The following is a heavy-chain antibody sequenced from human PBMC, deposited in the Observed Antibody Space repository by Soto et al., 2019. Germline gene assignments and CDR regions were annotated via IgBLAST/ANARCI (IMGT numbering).Heavy chain of an antibody. V-gene: IGHV1-18*01. CDR3: AIADYGDDDY. CDR1: GYTFPTST. J-gene: IGHJ4*02. Sequence: QLQLVQSGAEAKKPGASVKVSCKASGYTFPTSTISWVRQAPGQGLEWMGWIKAYSGNTKYAQKLQGRVTMTTDTSTTTADMELRSLTTDDTAIYYCAIADYGDDDYWGQGTLVTVSS. CDR2: IKAYSGNT. D-gene: IGHD4-17*01.